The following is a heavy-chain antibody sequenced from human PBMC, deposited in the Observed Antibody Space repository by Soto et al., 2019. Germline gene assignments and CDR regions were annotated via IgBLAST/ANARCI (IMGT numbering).Heavy chain of an antibody. Sequence: GGSLRLSCAVSGFTFNSFEMNWVRQAPGKGLEWVSYISNRDNTIYYADSVRGRFTISRDIAKNSLYLQMNGLRAEDTAVYFCARTAYSDFLGGWYVDLWGRGTLVTVSS. V-gene: IGHV3-48*03. CDR3: ARTAYSDFLGGWYVDL. CDR1: GFTFNSFE. J-gene: IGHJ2*01. CDR2: ISNRDNTI. D-gene: IGHD5-12*01.